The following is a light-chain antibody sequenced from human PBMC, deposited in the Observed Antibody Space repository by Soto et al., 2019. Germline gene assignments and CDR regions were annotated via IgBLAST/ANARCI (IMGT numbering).Light chain of an antibody. CDR3: SSYSSTSTPWV. J-gene: IGLJ3*02. CDR2: EVS. V-gene: IGLV2-14*01. CDR1: SSDVGTYNF. Sequence: QSVLTQPASVSGSPGQSITISCTGTSSDVGTYNFVSWYQQHPGKAPKLMIYEVSSRPSGVSNRFSGSKSGNAASLTISGLQADDAADYYCSSYSSTSTPWVFGGGTHLTVL.